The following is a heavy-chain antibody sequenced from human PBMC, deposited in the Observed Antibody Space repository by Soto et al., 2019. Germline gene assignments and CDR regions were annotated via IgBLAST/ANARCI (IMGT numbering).Heavy chain of an antibody. V-gene: IGHV3-21*01. J-gene: IGHJ3*01. CDR2: ISSSSSGI. D-gene: IGHD2-15*01. CDR1: GVTFSSDS. Sequence: WGSLRLSCAVSGVTFSSDSMNWSRQAPETGLGWVSSISSSSSGIYYANSVKERFTISRDNAKNSLYLQMNSLRAEDTAVEYYARTPYCSGGSCSSGYAFDLWGQGTLVTVSS. CDR3: ARTPYCSGGSCSSGYAFDL.